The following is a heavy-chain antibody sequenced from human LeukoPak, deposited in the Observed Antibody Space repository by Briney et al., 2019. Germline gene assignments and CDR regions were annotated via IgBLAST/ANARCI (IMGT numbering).Heavy chain of an antibody. J-gene: IGHJ4*02. D-gene: IGHD1-1*01. Sequence: SGGSLRLSCAASGFTVSSNYMSWVRQAPGKGLEWVSVIYSGGSTYYADSVKGRFTISRDNSKNTLYLQMHSLRAEDTAVYYCARALQLEPLSGFDYWGQGTLVTVSS. CDR3: ARALQLEPLSGFDY. CDR1: GFTVSSNY. CDR2: IYSGGST. V-gene: IGHV3-53*01.